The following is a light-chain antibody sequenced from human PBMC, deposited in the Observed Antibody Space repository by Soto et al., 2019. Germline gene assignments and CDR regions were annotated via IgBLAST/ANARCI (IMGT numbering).Light chain of an antibody. Sequence: ESVLTQSPGNLSLSSGERATLSCRASQSVSSSYLAWYQQKPGQAPRLLVYATSSRATGIPDRFSGSGSGTDFTLTLRRLEPEDFAVYYCQQYGSSSFTLGQGTKLEIK. V-gene: IGKV3-20*01. CDR2: ATS. CDR3: QQYGSSSFT. J-gene: IGKJ2*01. CDR1: QSVSSSY.